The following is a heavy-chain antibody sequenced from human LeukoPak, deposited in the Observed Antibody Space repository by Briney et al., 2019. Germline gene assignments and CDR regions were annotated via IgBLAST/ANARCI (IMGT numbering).Heavy chain of an antibody. CDR2: IKSKTDGGTT. CDR3: TVGALQGALDI. J-gene: IGHJ3*02. V-gene: IGHV3-15*01. D-gene: IGHD1-26*01. CDR1: GFTFSNAW. Sequence: GGSLRLSCAASGFTFSNAWMSWVRQAPGKGLEWVGRIKSKTDGGTTDYAAPVKSRFTISRDDSKNTLYLQMNSLKTEDTAVYYCTVGALQGALDIWGQGTMVTVSS.